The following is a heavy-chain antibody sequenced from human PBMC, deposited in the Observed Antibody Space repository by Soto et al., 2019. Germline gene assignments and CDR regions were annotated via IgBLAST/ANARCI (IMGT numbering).Heavy chain of an antibody. V-gene: IGHV3-73*02. CDR3: LPSPQDFFGLY. CDR1: VFTFSGSA. CDR2: IRSKANNYAT. Sequence: EVQLVESGGGLVQPGGSLRLSCVASVFTFSGSAMHWVRQAPGKGLEWVGRIRSKANNYATLYAASVKGRFTLSRDDSKNTAYLQMTSLKIEDTAVYYCLPSPQDFFGLYWGQGTLATVSS. J-gene: IGHJ4*02. D-gene: IGHD3-3*01.